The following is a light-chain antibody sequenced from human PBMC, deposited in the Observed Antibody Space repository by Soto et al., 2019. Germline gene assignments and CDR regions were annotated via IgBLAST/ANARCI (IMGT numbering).Light chain of an antibody. Sequence: EIVLTQTPGTLSLSPGERATLSCRASQSVTSSHLAWYQQKPGQAPRLLIYGASTRATGIPDRFSGSGSDTLFSLIIRRLDPEDFAMYYCLLYFSPDRYTFGPGTKVQIK. CDR2: GAS. CDR3: LLYFSPDRYT. V-gene: IGKV3-20*01. CDR1: QSVTSSH. J-gene: IGKJ2*01.